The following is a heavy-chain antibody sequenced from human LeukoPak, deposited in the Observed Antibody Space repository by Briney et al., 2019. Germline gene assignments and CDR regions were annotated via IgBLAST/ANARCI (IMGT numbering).Heavy chain of an antibody. CDR1: GFTFSSYA. CDR3: AKIPDSSSWVLLHTDY. CDR2: ISGSGGST. Sequence: PGGSLRLSCAASGFTFSSYAMSWVRQAPGKGLEWVSAISGSGGSTYYADSVKGRFTISRGNSKNTLYLQMNSLRAEDTAVYYCAKIPDSSSWVLLHTDYWGQGTLVTFSS. V-gene: IGHV3-23*01. J-gene: IGHJ4*02. D-gene: IGHD6-13*01.